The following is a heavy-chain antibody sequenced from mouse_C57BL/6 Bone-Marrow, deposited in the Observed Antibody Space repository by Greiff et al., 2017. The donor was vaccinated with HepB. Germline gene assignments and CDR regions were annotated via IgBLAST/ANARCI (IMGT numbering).Heavy chain of an antibody. CDR3: TRADDGYYRYWFAY. CDR1: GYTLTDYE. CDR2: IDPEPGGT. J-gene: IGHJ3*01. V-gene: IGHV1-15*01. D-gene: IGHD2-3*01. Sequence: VKLVESGAELVRPGASVTLSCKASGYTLTDYEMHWVKQTPVHGLEWIGAIDPEPGGTAYNQKFKGKAILTADKSSRTAYMELRSLTSEDSAVYYCTRADDGYYRYWFAYWGQGTLVTVSA.